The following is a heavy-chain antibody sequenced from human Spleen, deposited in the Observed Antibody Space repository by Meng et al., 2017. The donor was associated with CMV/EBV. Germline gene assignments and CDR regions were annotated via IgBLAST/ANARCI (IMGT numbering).Heavy chain of an antibody. CDR2: INTTSGVT. V-gene: IGHV1-2*06. D-gene: IGHD2-21*01. CDR3: AREGDFTGPSGY. J-gene: IGHJ4*02. CDR1: GNTFTDYH. Sequence: QVQLVQSGAEVKKPGASVKVSCKASGNTFTDYHMHWVRQAPGQGLEWMGRINTTSGVTNYAQNFQDRVTMTRDTSISTAYMELTRLRSDGTAMYYCAREGDFTGPSGYWGQGTLVTVSS.